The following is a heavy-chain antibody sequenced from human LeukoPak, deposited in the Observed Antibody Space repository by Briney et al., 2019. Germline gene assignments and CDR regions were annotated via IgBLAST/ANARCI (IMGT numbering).Heavy chain of an antibody. CDR2: ISASGGST. CDR1: GFTFSSYA. V-gene: IGHV3-23*01. Sequence: GGSLRLSCAASGFTFSSYAMSWVRQAPGKGLEWVSAISASGGSTYYADSVKGRFTISRDNSKNTLYLQMNSLRAEDTAVYYCANGERSSSRLVDFDYWGQGTLVTVSS. CDR3: ANGERSSSRLVDFDY. D-gene: IGHD6-13*01. J-gene: IGHJ4*02.